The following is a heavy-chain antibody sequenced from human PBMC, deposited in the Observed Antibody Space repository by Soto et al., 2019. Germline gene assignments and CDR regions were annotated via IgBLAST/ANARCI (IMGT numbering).Heavy chain of an antibody. V-gene: IGHV3-48*01. CDR1: VFTFSSYW. CDR2: IHASGQPI. J-gene: IGHJ1*01. CDR3: ARRASR. D-gene: IGHD1-26*01. Sequence: PWGSLRLACAASVFTFSSYWMSWVRQAPGKGLEWVSYIHASGQPIFYADCVKGRFTISRDNAKNSLYRQMSSLRAEDSAVYSCARRASRWGQGTLVTVSS.